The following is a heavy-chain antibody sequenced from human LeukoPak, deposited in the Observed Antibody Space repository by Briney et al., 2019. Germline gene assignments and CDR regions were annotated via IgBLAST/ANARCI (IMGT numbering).Heavy chain of an antibody. CDR2: ISSSSSYI. CDR3: AKDRYDFWSGYCMDV. CDR1: GFTFTSYS. J-gene: IGHJ6*02. D-gene: IGHD3-3*01. V-gene: IGHV3-21*01. Sequence: GGSLRLSCAASGFTFTSYSMNWVRQAPGKGLEWVSSISSSSSYIYYADSVKGRLTISRDNAKDSLYLQMSSLRAEDTAMYYCAKDRYDFWSGYCMDVWGQGTTVTVSS.